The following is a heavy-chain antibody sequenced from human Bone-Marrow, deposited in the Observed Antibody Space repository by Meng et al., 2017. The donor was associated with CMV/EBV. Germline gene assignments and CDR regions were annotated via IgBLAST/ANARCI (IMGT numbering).Heavy chain of an antibody. CDR2: IKQDGSEK. Sequence: GGSLRLSCAASGFTFSSYWMSWVRQAPGKGLEWVANIKQDGSEKYYVDSVKGRFTISRDNAKNSLYLQMNSLRAEDTAVYYCVRDGFLEWLGVRYFDYWGQGTLVTVSS. CDR1: GFTFSSYW. CDR3: VRDGFLEWLGVRYFDY. J-gene: IGHJ4*02. D-gene: IGHD3-3*01. V-gene: IGHV3-7*01.